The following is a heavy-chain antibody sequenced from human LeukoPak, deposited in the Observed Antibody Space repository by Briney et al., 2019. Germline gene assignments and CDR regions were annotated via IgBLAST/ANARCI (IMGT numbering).Heavy chain of an antibody. D-gene: IGHD4-17*01. J-gene: IGHJ4*02. CDR3: AVIFYGDYDY. Sequence: PGRSLRLSCAASGFTFSSYGMHWVRQAPGKGLEWVAVISYDGSNKYYADSVKGRFTISRDNSKNTLYLQMNSLRAEDTAVYYCAVIFYGDYDYWGQGTLVTVSS. CDR1: GFTFSSYG. CDR2: ISYDGSNK. V-gene: IGHV3-30*03.